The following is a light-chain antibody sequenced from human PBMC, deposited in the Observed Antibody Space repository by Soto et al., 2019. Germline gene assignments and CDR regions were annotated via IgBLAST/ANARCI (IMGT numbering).Light chain of an antibody. J-gene: IGKJ1*01. CDR2: AAS. CDR1: QSVRND. V-gene: IGKV1-6*02. Sequence: IQMTQSPSTLSASVGDRVTITCRASQSVRNDLGWYQQKPGKAPKLLIYAASSLQSGVPSRFSGSGSGTDFXLSSSSMKTEDFATYYCLQDYNYPSFGPGNKVDI. CDR3: LQDYNYPS.